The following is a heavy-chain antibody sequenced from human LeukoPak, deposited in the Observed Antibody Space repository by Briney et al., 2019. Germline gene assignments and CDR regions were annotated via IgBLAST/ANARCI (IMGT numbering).Heavy chain of an antibody. CDR1: GYSITSYD. V-gene: IGHV1-24*01. CDR3: ATVVPHYDIFTAGWFDP. J-gene: IGHJ5*02. CDR2: FDPEDGET. D-gene: IGHD3-9*01. Sequence: ASVKVSCRASGYSITSYDINWVRQAAGQGLEWMGGFDPEDGETIYAQKFQGRVTMTEDTSTDTAYMELSSLRSEDTAVYYCATVVPHYDIFTAGWFDPWGQGTLVTVSS.